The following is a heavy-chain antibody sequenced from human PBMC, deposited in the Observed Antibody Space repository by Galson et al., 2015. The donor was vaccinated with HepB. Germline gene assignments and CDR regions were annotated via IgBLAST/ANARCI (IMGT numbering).Heavy chain of an antibody. V-gene: IGHV1-2*02. CDR3: VRGGNVVVSTAIKFEY. J-gene: IGHJ4*02. CDR1: GSTFTGYY. Sequence: SVTVSCKASGSTFTGYYIHWVRQAPGQGLEWMGWINPNSGGTKFAQDFQGRVTMTGDTSISTAFIQLSSLTSDDTAVYYCVRGGNVVVSTAIKFEYWGQGTMVTVSS. CDR2: INPNSGGT. D-gene: IGHD2-2*02.